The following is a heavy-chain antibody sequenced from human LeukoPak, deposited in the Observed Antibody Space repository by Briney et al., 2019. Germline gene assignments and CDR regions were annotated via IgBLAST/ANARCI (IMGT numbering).Heavy chain of an antibody. CDR3: ARDRYYYDSSGYYAWFDP. CDR2: IHASGST. Sequence: SETLSLTCTVSRGSTSTYYWSWIRQPPGKGLEWIGRIHASGSTNYNPSLKSRVTMSVDTSKNQFCLKLSSATAADTAVYYCARDRYYYDSSGYYAWFDPWGQGTLVTVSS. V-gene: IGHV4-4*07. J-gene: IGHJ5*02. CDR1: RGSTSTYY. D-gene: IGHD3-22*01.